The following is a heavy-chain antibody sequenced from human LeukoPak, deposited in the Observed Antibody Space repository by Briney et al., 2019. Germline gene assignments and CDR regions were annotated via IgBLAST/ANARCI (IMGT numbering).Heavy chain of an antibody. CDR1: GFTFSSYD. D-gene: IGHD6-19*01. CDR2: IRYDGRHT. CDR3: ASGLRGWPY. J-gene: IGHJ4*02. V-gene: IGHV3-30*03. Sequence: QAGGSLRLSCGASGFTFSSYDMHWVRRAPGKGLEWVAGIRYDGRHTYHADSVRGRFTISRDNSKNTLYLQMESLKTEDTAVYYCASGLRGWPYRGQGTQVTVSS.